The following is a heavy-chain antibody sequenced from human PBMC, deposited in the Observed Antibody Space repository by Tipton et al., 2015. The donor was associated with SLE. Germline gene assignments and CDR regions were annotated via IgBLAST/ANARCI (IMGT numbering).Heavy chain of an antibody. V-gene: IGHV4-4*07. CDR1: GGSLSSYY. CDR3: AGAVAGTSGFDP. D-gene: IGHD6-19*01. Sequence: TLSLTCTVSGGSLSSYYWCWIRQPAGKGLEWSGRIYTSGSTHYNPSLKSRGTRSVDTSKNQFSLKLRSVTAADTAVYYCAGAVAGTSGFDPWGQGTLVTVSS. J-gene: IGHJ5*02. CDR2: IYTSGST.